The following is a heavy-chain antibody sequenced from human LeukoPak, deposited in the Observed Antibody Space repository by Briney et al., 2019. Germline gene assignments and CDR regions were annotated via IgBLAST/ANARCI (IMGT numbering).Heavy chain of an antibody. D-gene: IGHD5-12*01. V-gene: IGHV3-73*01. Sequence: GGSLRLSCAASGFTFSGSTMNWVRQASGKGLEWVGLIRSKTNSYATAYAASVNGRFTISRDDSKSTAYLQMNSLKTEDTAVYYCLRYSGYVFESGNWFDPWGQGTLVTVSS. CDR2: IRSKTNSYAT. CDR3: LRYSGYVFESGNWFDP. CDR1: GFTFSGST. J-gene: IGHJ5*02.